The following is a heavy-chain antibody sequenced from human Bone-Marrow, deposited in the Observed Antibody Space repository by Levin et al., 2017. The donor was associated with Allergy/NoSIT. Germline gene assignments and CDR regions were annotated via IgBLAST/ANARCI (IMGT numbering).Heavy chain of an antibody. D-gene: IGHD3-9*01. CDR3: TTLGTTRFFDWAQRTFEGIDF. Sequence: NPGGSLRLSCAASGFTFSNAWMNWVRQAPGKGLEWVGRSKSRTEGGATDYAAPVKGRFSISRDDSTDTLYLQMNNLKTEDTAVYYCTTLGTTRFFDWAQRTFEGIDFWGQGIMVTVSS. J-gene: IGHJ3*01. CDR2: SKSRTEGGAT. CDR1: GFTFSNAW. V-gene: IGHV3-15*01.